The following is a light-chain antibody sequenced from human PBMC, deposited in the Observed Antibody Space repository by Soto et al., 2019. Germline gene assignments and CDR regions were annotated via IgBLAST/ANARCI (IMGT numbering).Light chain of an antibody. J-gene: IGKJ2*01. V-gene: IGKV3-15*01. CDR3: QQYNNWPMYT. Sequence: EIVMTQSPATLSVSPGERATLSCRASQSVSSNLAWYQQKPGQAPRLLIYGASTRATGIPARFSGSGSGTEFPLTIRSLQSEHFAAYYCQQYNNWPMYTFGQGTKLQIK. CDR1: QSVSSN. CDR2: GAS.